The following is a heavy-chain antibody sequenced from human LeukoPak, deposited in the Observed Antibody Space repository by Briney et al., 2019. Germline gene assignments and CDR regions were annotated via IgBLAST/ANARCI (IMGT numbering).Heavy chain of an antibody. V-gene: IGHV3-9*01. CDR3: AKDRRGSYQSQFDY. Sequence: GGSLRLSCAASGFTFSSYAMSWVREAPGKGLEWVSGISWNSGSIGYADSVKGRFTISRDNAKNSLYLQMNSLRAEDTALYYCAKDRRGSYQSQFDYWGQGTLVTVSS. J-gene: IGHJ4*02. CDR2: ISWNSGSI. CDR1: GFTFSSYA. D-gene: IGHD1-26*01.